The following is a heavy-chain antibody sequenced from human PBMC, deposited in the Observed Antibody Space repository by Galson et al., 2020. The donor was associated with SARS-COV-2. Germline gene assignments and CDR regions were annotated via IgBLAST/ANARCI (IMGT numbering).Heavy chain of an antibody. J-gene: IGHJ4*02. Sequence: ASVKVSCKVSGDTLSELSMEWVRQPPGKGLEWMGGFDPEEGEPIYAQRLQGRVTLTEDTSTDTAYTELSSLIAEDTAVYYCATAASHGDFAYFDYWGQGTLVTVSS. D-gene: IGHD4-17*01. CDR3: ATAASHGDFAYFDY. CDR2: FDPEEGEP. V-gene: IGHV1-24*01. CDR1: GDTLSELS.